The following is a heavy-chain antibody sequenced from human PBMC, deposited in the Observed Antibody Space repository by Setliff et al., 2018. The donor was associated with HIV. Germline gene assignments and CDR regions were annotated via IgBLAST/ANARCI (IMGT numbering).Heavy chain of an antibody. CDR2: IYTSGST. CDR1: NGSISSGNYC. D-gene: IGHD6-13*01. CDR3: ARHAAAAPFRY. Sequence: SETLSLTCTVSNGSISSGNYCWSWIRQPAGKGLEWIGRIYTSGSTNYNPSLKSRVTISVDTSKNQFSLKLSSVTAADTAVYYCARHAAAAPFRYWGQGTLVTVSS. V-gene: IGHV4-61*02. J-gene: IGHJ4*02.